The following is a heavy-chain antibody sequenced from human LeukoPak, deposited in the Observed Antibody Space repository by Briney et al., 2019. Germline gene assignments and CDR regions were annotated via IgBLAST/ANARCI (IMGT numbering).Heavy chain of an antibody. J-gene: IGHJ4*02. CDR3: ARPPPNYYNSSGSPQYFDY. CDR1: GGSISSSSYY. Sequence: SETLSLTCTVSGGSISSSSYYWGWIRQPPGKGLEWIGSIYYSGGTYYNPSLKSRVTISVDTSKNQFSLKLSSVTAADTAVYYCARPPPNYYNSSGSPQYFDYWGQGTLVTVSS. CDR2: IYYSGGT. V-gene: IGHV4-39*01. D-gene: IGHD3-22*01.